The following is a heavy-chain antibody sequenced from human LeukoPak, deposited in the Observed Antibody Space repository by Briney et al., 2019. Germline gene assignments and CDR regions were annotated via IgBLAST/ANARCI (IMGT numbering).Heavy chain of an antibody. D-gene: IGHD3-10*01. CDR1: GFTFSSYW. J-gene: IGHJ6*04. Sequence: GGSLRLSCAASGFTFSSYWMGWVRQAPGKGLEWVANIKQDGSEKYYVDSVKGRFTISRDNAKNSLYLQMNSLRAEDTAVYYCARSNYGSGSYYKEAGDYYYGMDVWGKGTTVTVSS. CDR3: ARSNYGSGSYYKEAGDYYYGMDV. V-gene: IGHV3-7*03. CDR2: IKQDGSEK.